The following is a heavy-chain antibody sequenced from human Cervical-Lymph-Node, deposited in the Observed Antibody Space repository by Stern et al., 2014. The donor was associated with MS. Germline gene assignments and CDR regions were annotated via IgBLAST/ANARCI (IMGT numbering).Heavy chain of an antibody. CDR2: IRSNGGST. CDR1: GFPFSSYA. D-gene: IGHD2-21*02. V-gene: IGHV3-64*01. J-gene: IGHJ2*01. CDR3: ARGVTYCGGDCYGWYFDL. Sequence: EVQLVQSGGGLVQPGGSLRLSCAASGFPFSSYAMHWVRQAPGEGLEYVSVIRSNGGSTYYANSVKGRFTISRDNSKNTLYLHMGSLRVEDMAVYYCARGVTYCGGDCYGWYFDLWGRGTLVTVSS.